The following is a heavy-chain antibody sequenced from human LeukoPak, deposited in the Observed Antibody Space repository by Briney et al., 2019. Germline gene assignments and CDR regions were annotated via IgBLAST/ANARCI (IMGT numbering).Heavy chain of an antibody. CDR1: GFTFKSFV. J-gene: IGHJ4*02. Sequence: GGSLRLSCAASGFTFKSFVMGWVRQAPGRGLEGVSYISKRSGHIYHTDSVEGRFTTSRYKANDSVYLQMNNLRVEDTAIYFCARFDGGFDSWGQGTLVTVSS. V-gene: IGHV3-21*05. D-gene: IGHD3-9*01. CDR2: ISKRSGHI. CDR3: ARFDGGFDS.